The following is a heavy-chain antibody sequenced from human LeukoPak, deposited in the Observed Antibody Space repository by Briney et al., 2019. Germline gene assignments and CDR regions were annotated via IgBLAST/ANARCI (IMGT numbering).Heavy chain of an antibody. J-gene: IGHJ3*02. Sequence: GESLKISCKGSGYSFTSYWIGWVRQRPGKGLEWMGIIYAGDSDTRYSPSFQGQVTISADKSISTAYLQWSSLKASDTAMYYCARHLRSQLLNPVGAFDIWGQGTMVTVSS. V-gene: IGHV5-51*01. CDR1: GYSFTSYW. D-gene: IGHD2-2*01. CDR2: IYAGDSDT. CDR3: ARHLRSQLLNPVGAFDI.